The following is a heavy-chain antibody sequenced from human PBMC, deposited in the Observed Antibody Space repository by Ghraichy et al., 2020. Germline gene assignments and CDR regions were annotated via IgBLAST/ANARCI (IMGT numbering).Heavy chain of an antibody. D-gene: IGHD5-18*01. CDR1: GFTVSSNY. Sequence: LSLTCAASGFTVSSNYMSWVRQAPGKGLEWVSVIYSGGNTYYADSVKGRFTISRDNSKNTLYLQMNSLRVEDTAVYYCARRRGFSYGTLDYWGLGTLVTISS. J-gene: IGHJ4*02. V-gene: IGHV3-66*02. CDR3: ARRRGFSYGTLDY. CDR2: IYSGGNT.